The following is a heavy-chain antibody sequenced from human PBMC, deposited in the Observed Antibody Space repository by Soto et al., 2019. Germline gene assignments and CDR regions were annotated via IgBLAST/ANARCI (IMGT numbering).Heavy chain of an antibody. J-gene: IGHJ3*02. D-gene: IGHD5-18*01. Sequence: ASVKVSCKASGYTFTGYYMHWVRQAPGQGLEWMGWINPNSGGTNYAQKFQGWVTMTRDTSISTAYMELSRLRSDDTAVYYCARGGYSYGSSNAFDIWGQGTMVTVSS. CDR2: INPNSGGT. V-gene: IGHV1-2*04. CDR1: GYTFTGYY. CDR3: ARGGYSYGSSNAFDI.